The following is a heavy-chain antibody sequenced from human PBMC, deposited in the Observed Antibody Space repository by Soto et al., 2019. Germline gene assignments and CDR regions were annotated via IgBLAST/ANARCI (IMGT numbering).Heavy chain of an antibody. Sequence: GGSLRLSCEGFGLTFSSYAMSWVRQAPGKGLEWISGISGGGDNTYYADSVKGRFTISRDNPKNMLYLQMNSLTVDDTAVYYCARSEWNYYRHYYMDVWGKGTTVTVSS. V-gene: IGHV3-23*01. CDR1: GLTFSSYA. J-gene: IGHJ6*03. CDR3: ARSEWNYYRHYYMDV. CDR2: ISGGGDNT. D-gene: IGHD3-10*01.